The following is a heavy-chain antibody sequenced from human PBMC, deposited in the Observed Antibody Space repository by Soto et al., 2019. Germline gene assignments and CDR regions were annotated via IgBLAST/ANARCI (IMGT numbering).Heavy chain of an antibody. J-gene: IGHJ5*02. CDR2: VYYSDSI. V-gene: IGHV4-59*01. CDR3: ASAYYDTSGNSLDP. D-gene: IGHD3-22*01. Sequence: SETLSLTCTVSGGSIGSYYWSWIRQPPGKGLEWIGYVYYSDSINYNPSLKSRVIISDDTSKNQFSLRLSSVTAADTAVYYCASAYYDTSGNSLDPWARESWSPSPQ. CDR1: GGSIGSYY.